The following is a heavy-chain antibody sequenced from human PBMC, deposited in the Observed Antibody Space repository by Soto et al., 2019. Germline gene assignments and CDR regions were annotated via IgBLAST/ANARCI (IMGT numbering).Heavy chain of an antibody. CDR2: IYYSGST. D-gene: IGHD4-17*01. V-gene: IGHV4-31*03. CDR3: ARFDYAYYYGMDV. CDR1: GGSISSGGYY. J-gene: IGHJ6*02. Sequence: QVQLQESGPGLVKPSQTLSLTCTVSGGSISSGGYYWSWIRQHPGKGLEWIGYIYYSGSTYYNPALKSRVTISVDTSKDQFSLKLSSVTAADTAVYYCARFDYAYYYGMDVWGQGTTVTVSS.